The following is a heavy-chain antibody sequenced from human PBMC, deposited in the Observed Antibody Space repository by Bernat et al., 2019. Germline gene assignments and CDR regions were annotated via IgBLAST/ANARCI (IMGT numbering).Heavy chain of an antibody. D-gene: IGHD6-6*01. CDR2: IYYSGST. V-gene: IGHV4-39*01. CDR1: GGSISSSSYY. Sequence: QLQLQESGPGLVKPSETLSLTCTVSGGSISSSSYYWGWIRQPPGKGLEWIGSIYYSGSTYYNPSLKSRVTISVDTSKNKFSLKLSSVTAAETAMYYCAGHLRQSSGPTSYSSSYKNWGQGTLVTVSP. CDR3: AGHLRQSSGPTSYSSSYKN. J-gene: IGHJ4*02.